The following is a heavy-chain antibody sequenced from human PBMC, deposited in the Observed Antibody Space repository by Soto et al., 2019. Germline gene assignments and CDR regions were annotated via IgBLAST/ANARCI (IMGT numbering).Heavy chain of an antibody. CDR1: GFTFSSSE. D-gene: IGHD1-7*01. J-gene: IGHJ4*02. Sequence: DVQLVESGGGLVQPGGSLRLSCAASGFTFSSSEMNWVRQAQGKGLEWVSYISGSGTTIYYAASVKGRFTISIDNAKNSLYLQMNSLRAEDTAVYYCARELAWHYDYWGQGTLVTVSS. CDR3: ARELAWHYDY. V-gene: IGHV3-48*03. CDR2: ISGSGTTI.